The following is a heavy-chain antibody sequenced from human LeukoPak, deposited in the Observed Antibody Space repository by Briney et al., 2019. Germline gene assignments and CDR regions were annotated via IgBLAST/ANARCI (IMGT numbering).Heavy chain of an antibody. Sequence: GASVKVSCKASGYTFTGYYMHWVRQAPGQGLEWMGWINPNSGGTNYAQKFQGRVTMTRDTSISTAYMELSRLRSDDTAVYYCARVAPGAYSSSRHMRWIDYWGQGTLVTVSS. V-gene: IGHV1-2*02. CDR2: INPNSGGT. CDR3: ARVAPGAYSSSRHMRWIDY. CDR1: GYTFTGYY. D-gene: IGHD2-2*01. J-gene: IGHJ4*02.